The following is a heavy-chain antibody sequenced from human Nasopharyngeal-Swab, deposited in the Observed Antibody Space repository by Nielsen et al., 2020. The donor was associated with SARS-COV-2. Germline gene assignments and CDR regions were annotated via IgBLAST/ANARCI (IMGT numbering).Heavy chain of an antibody. CDR1: GFTVSSNY. CDR3: ASSGLARRDLGY. J-gene: IGHJ4*02. CDR2: IYSGGST. D-gene: IGHD3-16*01. Sequence: GESLKISCAASGFTVSSNYMSWVRQAPGKGLEWVSVIYSGGSTYYADSVKGRFTISRDNSKNTLYLQMNCLRAEDTAVYYCASSGLARRDLGYWGQGTLVTVSS. V-gene: IGHV3-53*01.